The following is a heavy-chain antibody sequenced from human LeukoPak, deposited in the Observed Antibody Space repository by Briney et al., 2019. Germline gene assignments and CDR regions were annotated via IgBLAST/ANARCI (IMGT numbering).Heavy chain of an antibody. CDR2: ISDGGST. Sequence: PGGSLRLSCAASGFTISSNYMNWVRQAPGKGLDWVSVISDGGSTYYADSVRGRFTISRDNAKNTLYLQMNSLRAEDTAVYYCARDNYDILTGYYDYWGQGTLVTVSS. CDR3: ARDNYDILTGYYDY. V-gene: IGHV3-53*01. CDR1: GFTISSNY. J-gene: IGHJ4*02. D-gene: IGHD3-9*01.